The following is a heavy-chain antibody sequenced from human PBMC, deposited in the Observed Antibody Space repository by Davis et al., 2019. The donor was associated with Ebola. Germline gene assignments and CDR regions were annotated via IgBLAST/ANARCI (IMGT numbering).Heavy chain of an antibody. V-gene: IGHV1-2*02. Sequence: ASVKVSCKASGYTFISFGVAWVRQAPGQGLEWMGWINPNSGGTNYAQKFQGRVTMTRDTSITTAYMELNRLRSGDTAVYYCARLGSSNWNDYWGQGTLVTVSS. J-gene: IGHJ4*02. D-gene: IGHD1-1*01. CDR2: INPNSGGT. CDR1: GYTFISFG. CDR3: ARLGSSNWNDY.